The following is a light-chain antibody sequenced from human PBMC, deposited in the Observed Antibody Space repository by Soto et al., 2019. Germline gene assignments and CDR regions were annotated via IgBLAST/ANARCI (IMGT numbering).Light chain of an antibody. Sequence: VLTQSPGSLSLSPGERATVSCRASQTVTSSYLAWYQQRPGQAPQLLIYDAVKRATGIPDRFSGSESGRDYTLTISRLDPEDSAVYYCQQYGDSITFGGGTKVEIE. CDR3: QQYGDSIT. CDR2: DAV. J-gene: IGKJ4*01. CDR1: QTVTSSY. V-gene: IGKV3-20*01.